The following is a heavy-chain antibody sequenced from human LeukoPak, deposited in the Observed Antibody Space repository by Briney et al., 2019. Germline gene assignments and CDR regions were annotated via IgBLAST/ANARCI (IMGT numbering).Heavy chain of an antibody. CDR2: LYSGGGS. V-gene: IGHV4-39*01. J-gene: IGHJ4*02. D-gene: IGHD2-2*01. Sequence: SETLSLTCTVYGDSISSSSHSWGWIRQPPGKGLEWIGSLYSGGGSYYNPSLKSRVTISIDTSKNQFSLRLNSVTAADTAVYYCARLVTFCSTNSCYPFDYWGQGTLVTVSS. CDR3: ARLVTFCSTNSCYPFDY. CDR1: GDSISSSSHS.